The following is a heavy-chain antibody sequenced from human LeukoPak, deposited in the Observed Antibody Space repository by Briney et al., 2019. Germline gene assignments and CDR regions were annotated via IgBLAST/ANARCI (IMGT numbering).Heavy chain of an antibody. J-gene: IGHJ4*02. CDR1: GYTLTELS. CDR3: ARSSGIWGEFDY. CDR2: FDPEDGET. V-gene: IGHV1-24*01. D-gene: IGHD3-22*01. Sequence: ASVRVSCKVSGYTLTELSMHWVRQAPGKGLEWMGGFDPEDGETIYAQKFQGRVTMTEDTSTDTAYMELSSLRSEDTAVYYCARSSGIWGEFDYWGQGTLVTVPS.